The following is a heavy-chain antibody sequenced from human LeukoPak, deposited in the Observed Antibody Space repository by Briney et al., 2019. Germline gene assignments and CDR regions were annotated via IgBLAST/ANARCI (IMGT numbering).Heavy chain of an antibody. CDR1: GGSISSSSYY. CDR2: IYYSGRT. CDR3: ARDNGDSSSGWFDY. J-gene: IGHJ4*02. Sequence: SETLSLTCTVSGGSISSSSYYWGWIRQPPGKGLEWIGSIYYSGRTYYNPSLKSRVTISVDTSKNQFSLKLSSVTAADTAVYYCARDNGDSSSGWFDYWGQGTLVTVSS. D-gene: IGHD6-6*01. V-gene: IGHV4-39*07.